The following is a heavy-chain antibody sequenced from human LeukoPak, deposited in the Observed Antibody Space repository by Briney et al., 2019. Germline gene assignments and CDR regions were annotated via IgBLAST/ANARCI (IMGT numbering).Heavy chain of an antibody. V-gene: IGHV4-34*01. CDR1: GGSFSGYY. CDR3: ARFGYALKI. D-gene: IGHD3-16*01. Sequence: PSETLSLTCAVYGGSFSGYYWSWIRQPPGKGLEWIGEIKHSGSTNYNPSLKSRVTISVDTSKKQFSLKLSSVTAADTAVYYCARFGYALKIWGQGTLVTVSS. J-gene: IGHJ4*02. CDR2: IKHSGST.